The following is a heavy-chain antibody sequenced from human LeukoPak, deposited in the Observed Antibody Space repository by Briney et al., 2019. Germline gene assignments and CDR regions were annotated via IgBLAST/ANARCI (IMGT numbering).Heavy chain of an antibody. CDR1: GYTFTSYD. V-gene: IGHV1-8*01. CDR3: ATALRYFDWLSSYYYYGMDV. D-gene: IGHD3-9*01. J-gene: IGHJ6*02. CDR2: MNPNSGNT. Sequence: ASVKVSCKASGYTFTSYDINWVRQATGQGLEWMGWMNPNSGNTGYAQKFQGRVTMTRNTSISTAYMELSSLRSEDTAVYYCATALRYFDWLSSYYYYGMDVWGQGTTVTVSS.